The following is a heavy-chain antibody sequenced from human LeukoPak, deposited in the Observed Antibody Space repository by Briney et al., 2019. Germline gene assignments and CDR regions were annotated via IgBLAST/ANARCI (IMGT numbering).Heavy chain of an antibody. D-gene: IGHD5-18*01. CDR3: VSPRGFSYGYFDY. J-gene: IGHJ4*02. CDR2: IYYSKNT. V-gene: IGHV4-39*01. Sequence: SESLSLTCIVSGCSISSSSAYWGWIRQPPGKGLEWIGSIYYSKNTYYNPSLKSRVTISADTSKNQFSLTLGSVSATDTAVYYCVSPRGFSYGYFDYWGQGTLDPVSS. CDR1: GCSISSSSAY.